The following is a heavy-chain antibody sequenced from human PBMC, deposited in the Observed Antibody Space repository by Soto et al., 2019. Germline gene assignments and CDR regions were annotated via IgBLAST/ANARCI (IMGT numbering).Heavy chain of an antibody. CDR3: ARRSEGALNKYNNYFDF. D-gene: IGHD1-20*01. CDR2: IYYSGST. CDR1: GGSISRSGYY. Sequence: PSETLSLTCSVSGGSISRSGYYWGWIRQPPGQGLDWIGSIYYSGSTYYNPSLKSRVIISVDTSKNHFSLKLTSVTAADTAVYYCARRSEGALNKYNNYFDFWGQGTLVTVSS. J-gene: IGHJ4*02. V-gene: IGHV4-39*02.